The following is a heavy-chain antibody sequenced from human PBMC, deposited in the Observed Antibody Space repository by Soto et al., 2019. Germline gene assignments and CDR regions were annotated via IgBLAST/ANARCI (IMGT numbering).Heavy chain of an antibody. CDR2: IIPILGTS. D-gene: IGHD3-3*01. CDR1: GDTFSSYT. Sequence: VQLVQSGGEMKRPGSSVKVSCKASGDTFSSYTTNWVRQAPGQGLEWMGGIIPILGTSYYARKFQGRVTITADEPTSTVHMELSRLRSKDTAVYSSARGVRIFGVVDLNYWGQGTQVTDYS. V-gene: IGHV1-69*01. J-gene: IGHJ4*02. CDR3: ARGVRIFGVVDLNY.